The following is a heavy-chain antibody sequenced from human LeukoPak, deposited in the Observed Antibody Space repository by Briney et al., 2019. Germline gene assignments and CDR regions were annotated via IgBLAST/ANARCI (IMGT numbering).Heavy chain of an antibody. V-gene: IGHV4-34*01. Sequence: SETLSLTCAVYGGSFSGYYWSSIRQPPGKGLEWIGEINHSGSTNYNPSLKSRVTISVDTSKNQFSLKLSSVTAADTAVYYCARVGYYYGPLWGQGTLVTVSS. CDR1: GGSFSGYY. D-gene: IGHD3-10*01. CDR3: ARVGYYYGPL. J-gene: IGHJ4*02. CDR2: INHSGST.